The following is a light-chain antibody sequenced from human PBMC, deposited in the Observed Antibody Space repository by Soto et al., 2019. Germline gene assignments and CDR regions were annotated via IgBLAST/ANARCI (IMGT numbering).Light chain of an antibody. V-gene: IGKV3-11*01. J-gene: IGKJ1*01. CDR1: QYVGTR. CDR2: YTS. CDR3: HQRQSWPRT. Sequence: EIVLTQSPAPLSSSPGETATLSCRASQYVGTRLAWYQHKPGQAPRLLIYYTSLRAAGIPARLSASGSGTDFTLTISDVQLEDFALYYCHQRQSWPRTFGQGTKVDIK.